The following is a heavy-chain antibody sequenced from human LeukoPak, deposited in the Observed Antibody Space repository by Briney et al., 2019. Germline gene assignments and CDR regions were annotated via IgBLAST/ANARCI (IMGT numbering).Heavy chain of an antibody. J-gene: IGHJ3*02. CDR3: AREGWYYDYVWGSYRPDAFDI. V-gene: IGHV3-7*01. Sequence: GGSLRLSCAASGFTFSDHWMSWVRQAPGKGLEWVANINEDGSDKYYVDSVKGRFTISRDNVKNSLYLQMNSLRAEDTAVYYCAREGWYYDYVWGSYRPDAFDIWGQGTMVTVSS. CDR2: INEDGSDK. D-gene: IGHD3-16*02. CDR1: GFTFSDHW.